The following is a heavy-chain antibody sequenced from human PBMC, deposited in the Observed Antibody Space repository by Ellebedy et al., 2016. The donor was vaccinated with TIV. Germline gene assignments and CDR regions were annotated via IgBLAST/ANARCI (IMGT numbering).Heavy chain of an antibody. CDR2: ISGSGSAT. Sequence: PGGSLRPSCVTSGFTFTTYAMSWVRQAPGRGREWVSAISGSGSATSYADSVKGRFTIPRDNPKNTVYVQMTRLRAEDTAVYYCAKGGARGGYKPSFDYWGQGTLVTVSS. CDR1: GFTFTTYA. D-gene: IGHD5-24*01. J-gene: IGHJ4*02. V-gene: IGHV3-23*01. CDR3: AKGGARGGYKPSFDY.